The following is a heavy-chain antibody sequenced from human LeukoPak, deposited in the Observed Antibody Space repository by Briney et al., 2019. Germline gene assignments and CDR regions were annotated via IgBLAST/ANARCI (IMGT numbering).Heavy chain of an antibody. CDR2: INNSGGNT. CDR1: GLTFSSYA. D-gene: IGHD3-10*01. Sequence: PGGSLRLSCAASGLTFSSYAMNWVRQAPGKGLEWVSSINNSGGNTYYADSVKGRFTISRDNSKNTLYLQMNSLRAEDTAVYYCASLGGSGSLNRFDPWGQGTRVTVSS. V-gene: IGHV3-23*01. J-gene: IGHJ5*02. CDR3: ASLGGSGSLNRFDP.